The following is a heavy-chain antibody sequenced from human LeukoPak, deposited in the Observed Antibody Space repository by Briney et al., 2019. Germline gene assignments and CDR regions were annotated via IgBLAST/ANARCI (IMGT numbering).Heavy chain of an antibody. J-gene: IGHJ4*02. Sequence: GGSLRLSCAASGFHFANHAMSWVRQTAGKGLEWVSAISGGGDITYYADSVKGRFTISRDNSKDTLFLQMHSLRPGDTAVYYCVREDTPATANYWGQGTLVTISS. D-gene: IGHD2-21*02. V-gene: IGHV3-23*01. CDR1: GFHFANHA. CDR3: VREDTPATANY. CDR2: ISGGGDIT.